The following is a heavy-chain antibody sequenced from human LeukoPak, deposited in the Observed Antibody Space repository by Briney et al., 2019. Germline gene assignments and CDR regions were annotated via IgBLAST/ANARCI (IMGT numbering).Heavy chain of an antibody. CDR3: AAGSESYDSRGYSYYFDY. J-gene: IGHJ4*02. CDR1: GGSMNNYF. D-gene: IGHD3-22*01. CDR2: IYYSGST. Sequence: SETLSLTCTVAGGSMNNYFWSWIRQPPGKGLEWVGYIYYSGSTNYNPSLKSRVTISVDTSKNQFSLKLSSVTAADTAVYYCAAGSESYDSRGYSYYFDYWGQGTLVTVSS. V-gene: IGHV4-59*01.